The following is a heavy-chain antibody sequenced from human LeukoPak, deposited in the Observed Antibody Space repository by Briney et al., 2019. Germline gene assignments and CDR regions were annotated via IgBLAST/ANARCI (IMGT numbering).Heavy chain of an antibody. CDR3: VGTIASRGSEY. J-gene: IGHJ4*02. CDR1: GFTFSSYW. D-gene: IGHD6-6*01. V-gene: IGHV3-7*01. CDR2: IKEDGSEK. Sequence: GGSLRLACAASGFTFSSYWMNWVRQAPGKGLEWVANIKEDGSEKYYVDSVKGRFTISRDNAKNSLCLQMNNLRVDDTAMYYCVGTIASRGSEYWGQGALVTASS.